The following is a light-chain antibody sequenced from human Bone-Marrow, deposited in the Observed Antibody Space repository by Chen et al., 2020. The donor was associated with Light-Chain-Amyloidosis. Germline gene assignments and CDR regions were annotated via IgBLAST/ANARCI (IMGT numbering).Light chain of an antibody. J-gene: IGLJ3*02. CDR1: NIGSTR. CDR3: QVWDRSSDRPV. CDR2: DDS. V-gene: IGLV3-21*02. Sequence: SYVLTQPSSVSAAPGQTATIACGGNNIGSTRVNWYQQTPGQAPLLVVYDDSDRPSVIPERLSGSNSGNTATLTISRVEAGDEADYYCQVWDRSSDRPVFGGWTKLTVL.